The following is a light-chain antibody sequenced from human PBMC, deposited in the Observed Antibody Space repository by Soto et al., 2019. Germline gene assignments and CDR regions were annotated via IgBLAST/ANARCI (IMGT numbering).Light chain of an antibody. J-gene: IGKJ1*01. CDR1: QSVRSY. CDR3: QQYSSSRT. CDR2: DAS. Sequence: EIVLTQSRATLALSPGERAALSCRASQSVRSYLAWYQQKPGQAPRLLIYDASNRATGIPARFSGSGSGTDFTLTISRLEPEDFAMYYCQQYSSSRTFGQGTKGDIK. V-gene: IGKV3-11*01.